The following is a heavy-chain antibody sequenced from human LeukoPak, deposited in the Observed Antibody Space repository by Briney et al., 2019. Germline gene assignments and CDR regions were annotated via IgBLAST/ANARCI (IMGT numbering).Heavy chain of an antibody. CDR3: ARMYSSSSSLRGAFDI. V-gene: IGHV3-74*01. J-gene: IGHJ3*02. CDR2: INSDGSST. Sequence: GGSLTLSCAASGFTFSSYWMHWVRQAPGKGLVWVSHINSDGSSTSYADSVKGRFTISRDNAKNTLYLQMNSLRAEDTAVYYCARMYSSSSSLRGAFDIWGQGTMVTVSS. CDR1: GFTFSSYW. D-gene: IGHD6-6*01.